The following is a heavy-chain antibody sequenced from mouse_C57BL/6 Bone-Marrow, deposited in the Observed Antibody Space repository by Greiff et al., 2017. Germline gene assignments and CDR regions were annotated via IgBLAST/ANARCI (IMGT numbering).Heavy chain of an antibody. CDR3: ARGAWFDD. CDR2: ISSGSSTI. J-gene: IGHJ3*01. CDR1: GFTFSDYG. V-gene: IGHV5-17*01. Sequence: DVMLVESGGGLVKPGGSLKLSCAASGFTFSDYGMHWVRQAPGKGLEWVAYISSGSSTIYYADTVKGRFTISRDNATNTRFLQMTSLRSEDTAMYYCARGAWFDDWGKGTLVTVSA.